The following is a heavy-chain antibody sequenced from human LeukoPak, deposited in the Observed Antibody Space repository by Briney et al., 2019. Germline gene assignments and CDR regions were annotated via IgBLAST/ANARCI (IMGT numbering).Heavy chain of an antibody. CDR1: GGSISSRSYY. D-gene: IGHD5-18*01. V-gene: IGHV4-39*01. J-gene: IGHJ4*02. CDR3: ARHRRFGTAMADYFDY. Sequence: PSETLSLTCTVSGGSISSRSYYWGWIRQPPGKGLQWNGSIYYSESTYYNPSLKSRVTISVDTSKNQFSLKLSSVTAADTAVYYCARHRRFGTAMADYFDYWGQGTLVTVSS. CDR2: IYYSEST.